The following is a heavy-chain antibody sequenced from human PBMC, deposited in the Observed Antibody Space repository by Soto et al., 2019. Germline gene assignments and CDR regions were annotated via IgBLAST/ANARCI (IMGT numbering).Heavy chain of an antibody. D-gene: IGHD5-18*01. V-gene: IGHV1-69*01. CDR1: GGTFSSYA. CDR2: IIPIFGTA. J-gene: IGHJ6*02. CDR3: ASDGGYSDFYYYYGMDV. Sequence: QVQLVQSGAEVKKPGSSVKVSCKASGGTFSSYAISWVRQAPGQGLEWMGGIIPIFGTANYAQKFQGRVTITADESTSTAYMELSSLRSEDTAVYYCASDGGYSDFYYYYGMDVWGQGTTVTVSS.